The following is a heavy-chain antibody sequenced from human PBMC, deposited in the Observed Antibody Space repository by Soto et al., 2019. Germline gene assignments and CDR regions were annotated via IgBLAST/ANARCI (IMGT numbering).Heavy chain of an antibody. V-gene: IGHV4-39*01. D-gene: IGHD6-6*01. Sequence: QLQLQESGPGLVKPSETLSLTCTVSGGSISSSSYYWGWIRHPPGKGLEWIGSIYYSGSTYYNPSLKSRVTISVDTSKNQFSLKLSSVTAADTAVYYCARGSSIAARPFDYWGQGTLVTVSS. J-gene: IGHJ4*02. CDR2: IYYSGST. CDR1: GGSISSSSYY. CDR3: ARGSSIAARPFDY.